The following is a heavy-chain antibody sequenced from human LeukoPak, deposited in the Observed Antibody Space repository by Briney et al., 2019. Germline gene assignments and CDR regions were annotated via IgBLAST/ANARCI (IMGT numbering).Heavy chain of an antibody. D-gene: IGHD6-19*01. CDR2: ISTTSGNI. CDR1: GFTFSSYS. Sequence: GGSLRLSCAASGFTFSSYSMNWVRQAPGKGLEWVAAISTTSGNIYYADSVKGRFTISRDNAKNSLYLQMNSLRAEDTAVYYCARDGGIAVAGDSFDTWGQGTMVTVSS. V-gene: IGHV3-21*01. J-gene: IGHJ3*02. CDR3: ARDGGIAVAGDSFDT.